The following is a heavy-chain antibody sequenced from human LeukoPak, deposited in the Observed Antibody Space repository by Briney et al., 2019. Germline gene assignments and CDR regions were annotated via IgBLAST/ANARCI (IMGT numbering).Heavy chain of an antibody. CDR3: ARSGDDYGDRDNWFDP. CDR2: INPNSGGT. CDR1: GYTFTGYY. Sequence: ASVKVSCKASGYTFTGYYMHWVRQAPGQGLEWMGWINPNSGGTNYAQKFQGRVTMTRDTSISTAYMELSRLRSDDTAVYYCARSGDDYGDRDNWFDPWGQGTLVTVSS. V-gene: IGHV1-2*02. D-gene: IGHD4-17*01. J-gene: IGHJ5*02.